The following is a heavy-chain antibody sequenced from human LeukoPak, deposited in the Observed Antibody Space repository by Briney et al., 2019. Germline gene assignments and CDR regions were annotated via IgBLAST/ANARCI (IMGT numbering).Heavy chain of an antibody. Sequence: SVKVSCKASGGTFSSYAISWVRQAPGQGLEWMGGIIPIFGTANYAQKFQGRVTITADVSTSTAYMELSSLRSEDTAVYYCARSRDGYKPGGYLEYFDYWGQGTLVTVSS. D-gene: IGHD5-24*01. CDR2: IIPIFGTA. V-gene: IGHV1-69*13. CDR1: GGTFSSYA. CDR3: ARSRDGYKPGGYLEYFDY. J-gene: IGHJ4*02.